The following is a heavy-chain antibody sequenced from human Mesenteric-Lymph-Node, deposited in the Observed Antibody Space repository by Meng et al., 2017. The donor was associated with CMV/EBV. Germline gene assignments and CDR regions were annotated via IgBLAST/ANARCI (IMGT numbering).Heavy chain of an antibody. V-gene: IGHV3-49*04. CDR1: GFTFDDYA. Sequence: GESLKISCAASGFTFDDYAMSWVRQAPGKGLEWVGFIRSKAYGGTTEYAASVKGRFTISRDDSKSIAYLQMNSLKTEDTAVYYCTRDPDCSSTSCYQNIFDYWGQGTLVTVSS. J-gene: IGHJ4*02. CDR2: IRSKAYGGTT. CDR3: TRDPDCSSTSCYQNIFDY. D-gene: IGHD2-2*01.